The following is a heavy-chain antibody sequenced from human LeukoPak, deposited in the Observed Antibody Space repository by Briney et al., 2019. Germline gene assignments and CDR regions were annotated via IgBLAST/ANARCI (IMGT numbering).Heavy chain of an antibody. CDR3: AGGSYYGSGSRPGYFEH. CDR2: KDNFGNT. CDR1: GFIVSANY. J-gene: IGHJ4*02. V-gene: IGHV3-53*01. Sequence: GGSLRLSCAASGFIVSANYMNWVRQAPGKGLEWVAVKDNFGNTYYTDSVKGRFTISRDISKNTVYFQMNTLSAEDTAVYYCAGGSYYGSGSRPGYFEHWGQGTLVTVSS. D-gene: IGHD3-10*01.